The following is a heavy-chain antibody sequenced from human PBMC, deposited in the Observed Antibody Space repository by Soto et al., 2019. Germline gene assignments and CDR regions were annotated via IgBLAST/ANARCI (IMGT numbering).Heavy chain of an antibody. D-gene: IGHD3-22*01. V-gene: IGHV3-23*01. J-gene: IGHJ4*02. CDR1: GFTFSSFA. CDR3: AKNPGYYYDSTGYHFDY. Sequence: GGSLRLSCAASGFTFSSFAMSWVRQAPEKGLEWVTGISGSGRSTFYADSVKGRLTISRDNSKNTLYLQMNSLRAEDTAVYYCAKNPGYYYDSTGYHFDYWGQGTLVTVSS. CDR2: ISGSGRST.